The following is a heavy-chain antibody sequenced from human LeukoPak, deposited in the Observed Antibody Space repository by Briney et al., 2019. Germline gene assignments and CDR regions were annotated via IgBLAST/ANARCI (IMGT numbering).Heavy chain of an antibody. D-gene: IGHD1-20*01. CDR3: LRDLNWSLDQ. V-gene: IGHV3-74*01. CDR1: GFTFSNYM. CDR2: IKSDGVTI. J-gene: IGHJ4*02. Sequence: GGSLRLSCAASGFTFSNYMMHWVRQAPGKGLVWVSRIKSDGVTITYADSVKGRFTISRDNAKNTLYLQMNSLRAEDTAVYYCLRDLNWSLDQWGQGTLVTVSS.